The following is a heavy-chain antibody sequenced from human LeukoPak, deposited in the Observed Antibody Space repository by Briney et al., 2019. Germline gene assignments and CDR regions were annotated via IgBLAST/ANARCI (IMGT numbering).Heavy chain of an antibody. CDR1: GDTLTELS. CDR3: ATLPRGHLFDS. CDR2: FVPEDGET. Sequence: GASVKVSCNLSGDTLTELSMHWVRQSPGKGLEWMGGFVPEDGETIYAQKFQGRVTMTEDTSTDTAYMELSSLRSDDTAVYFCATLPRGHLFDSWGQGTLVTVSS. V-gene: IGHV1-24*01. D-gene: IGHD3-10*01. J-gene: IGHJ4*02.